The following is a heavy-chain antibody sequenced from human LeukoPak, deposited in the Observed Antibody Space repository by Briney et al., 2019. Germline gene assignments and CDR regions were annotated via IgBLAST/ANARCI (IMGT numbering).Heavy chain of an antibody. CDR2: IYHSGST. J-gene: IGHJ4*02. D-gene: IGHD4-17*01. Sequence: SETLSLTCAVSGYSISSGYYWGWIRQPPWKGLEWIGNIYHSGSTYYNPSLKSRVTISVDTSKNQFSLKLSSVTAADTAVYYCARDRYADYVSDWGQGTLVTVSS. V-gene: IGHV4-38-2*02. CDR1: GYSISSGYY. CDR3: ARDRYADYVSD.